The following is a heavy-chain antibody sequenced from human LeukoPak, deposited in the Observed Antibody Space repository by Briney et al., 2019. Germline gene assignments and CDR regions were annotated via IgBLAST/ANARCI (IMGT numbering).Heavy chain of an antibody. V-gene: IGHV4-34*01. Sequence: SETLSLTCAVYGGSFSGYYWSWIRQPPGKGLEWIGEINHSGSTNYNPSLKSRVTISVDTSKNQFSLKLSSVTAADTAVHYCAREPHRYGSGAPWGQGTLVTVSS. J-gene: IGHJ5*02. D-gene: IGHD3-10*01. CDR2: INHSGST. CDR1: GGSFSGYY. CDR3: AREPHRYGSGAP.